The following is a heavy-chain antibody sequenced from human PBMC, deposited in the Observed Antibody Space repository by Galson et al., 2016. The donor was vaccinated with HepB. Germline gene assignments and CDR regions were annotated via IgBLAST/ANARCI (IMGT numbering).Heavy chain of an antibody. CDR1: GFTFDRCG. D-gene: IGHD2-2*03. CDR2: ICGRCGDV. J-gene: IGHJ4*02. CDR3: AIDPSHWIENPFAL. V-gene: IGHV3-23*01. Sequence: SLRLSCAASGFTFDRCGMTWFRQAPGKGLEWVSTICGRCGDVDYADSVKGRFTISRDDSKSTLYLHMNSLRVEDTAIYYCAIDPSHWIENPFALWGQGTLVTVSS.